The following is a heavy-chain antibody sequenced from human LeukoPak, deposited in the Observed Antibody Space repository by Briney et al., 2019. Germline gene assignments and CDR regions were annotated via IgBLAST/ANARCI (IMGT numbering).Heavy chain of an antibody. Sequence: GGSLRLSCAASGFTFSSYWMSWVRQAPGKGLEWVANIKQDGSEKYYVDSVKGRFTISRDNAKNSLYLQMNSLRAEDTAAYYCARGRMRYFDWLLYLPYYFDYWGQGTLVTVSS. CDR1: GFTFSSYW. D-gene: IGHD3-9*01. CDR3: ARGRMRYFDWLLYLPYYFDY. CDR2: IKQDGSEK. V-gene: IGHV3-7*01. J-gene: IGHJ4*02.